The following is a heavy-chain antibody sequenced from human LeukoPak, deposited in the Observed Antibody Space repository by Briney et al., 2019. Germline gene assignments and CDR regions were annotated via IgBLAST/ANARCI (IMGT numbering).Heavy chain of an antibody. CDR2: IYTSGST. Sequence: SDPLSLTCTLSGGSISSGGYYCRWVRQPAGEGLEWIWCIYTSGSTNYDPFLKSRFTISVDTSKNQFYLQLSCVTAADTAVYYCAKSDCTSTSCYTIDYWGQGTLVTVSS. CDR3: AKSDCTSTSCYTIDY. V-gene: IGHV4-61*02. D-gene: IGHD2-2*02. J-gene: IGHJ4*02. CDR1: GGSISSGGYY.